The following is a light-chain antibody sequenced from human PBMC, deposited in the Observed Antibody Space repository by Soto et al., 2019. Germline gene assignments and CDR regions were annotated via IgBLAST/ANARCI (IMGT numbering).Light chain of an antibody. CDR2: DAS. V-gene: IGKV3-11*01. CDR3: QQRSNWLT. J-gene: IGKJ4*01. CDR1: QSVSSY. Sequence: EIVLTQSPATLSLSPCEGATLSFRASQSVSSYLAWYQQKPGQAPRLLIYDASNRATGIPARFSGSGSGTDFTLTISSLEPEDFAVYYCQQRSNWLTFGGGTKVDIK.